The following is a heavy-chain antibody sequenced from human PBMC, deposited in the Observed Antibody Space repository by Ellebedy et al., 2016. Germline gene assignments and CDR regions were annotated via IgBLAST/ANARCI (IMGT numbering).Heavy chain of an antibody. CDR1: GFTFDDYG. D-gene: IGHD5/OR15-5a*01. CDR2: IYSGGST. CDR3: AGQSTDDAFDI. V-gene: IGHV3-53*01. Sequence: GESLKISXAASGFTFDDYGMSWVRQAPGKGLEWVSVIYSGGSTYYADSVKGRFTISRDNSKNTLYLQMNSLRAEDTAVYYCAGQSTDDAFDIWGQGTMVTVSS. J-gene: IGHJ3*02.